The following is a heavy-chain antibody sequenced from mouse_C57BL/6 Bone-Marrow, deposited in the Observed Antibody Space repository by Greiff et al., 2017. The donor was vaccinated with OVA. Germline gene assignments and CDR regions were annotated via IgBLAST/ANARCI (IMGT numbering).Heavy chain of an antibody. J-gene: IGHJ1*03. V-gene: IGHV1-50*01. CDR3: ASDGYGAYWYFDV. CDR2: IDPSDSYT. CDR1: GYTFTSYW. D-gene: IGHD2-3*01. Sequence: QVQLQQPGAELVKPGASVKLSCKASGYTFTSYWMQWVKQRPGQGLEWIGEIDPSDSYTNYNQKFKGKATLTVDTSSSTAYMQLSSLTSEDSAVYYCASDGYGAYWYFDVWGTGTTVTDSS.